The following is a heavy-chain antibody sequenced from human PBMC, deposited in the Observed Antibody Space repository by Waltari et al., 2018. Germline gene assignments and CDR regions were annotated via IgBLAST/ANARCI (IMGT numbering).Heavy chain of an antibody. CDR1: GYPSPNFH. Sequence: QVPLAQSGPEVKKPGASVNISCKASGYPSPNFHIPWVRQAPGHGPEWMGKINPSGGSAGYPQKFQGRITMTREMSTGTVYMELSSLTYEDTAVYFCARVAPGPYYFDSWGQGTLVTVSS. CDR3: ARVAPGPYYFDS. V-gene: IGHV1-46*01. CDR2: INPSGGSA. J-gene: IGHJ4*02.